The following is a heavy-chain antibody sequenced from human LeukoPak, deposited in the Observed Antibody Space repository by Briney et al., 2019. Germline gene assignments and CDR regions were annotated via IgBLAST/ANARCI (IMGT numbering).Heavy chain of an antibody. Sequence: GASVKVSCKASGGTFSSYAISWVRQAPGQGLEWMGRIIPILGIANYAQKFQGRVTITADKSTSTAYMELSSLRSEDTAVYYCARGPNSGGSIIDYWGQGTLVTVSS. J-gene: IGHJ4*02. CDR1: GGTFSSYA. CDR3: ARGPNSGGSIIDY. V-gene: IGHV1-69*04. CDR2: IIPILGIA. D-gene: IGHD1-26*01.